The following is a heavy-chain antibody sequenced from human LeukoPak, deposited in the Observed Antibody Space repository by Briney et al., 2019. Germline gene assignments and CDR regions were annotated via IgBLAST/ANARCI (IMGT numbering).Heavy chain of an antibody. J-gene: IGHJ6*03. CDR1: GGSFSGYY. V-gene: IGHV4-34*01. D-gene: IGHD3-9*01. Sequence: KPSETLSLTCAVYGGSFSGYYWSWIRQPQGKGLEWIGEINHSGSTNYNPSLKSRVTISVDTSKNQFSLKLSSVTAADTAVYYCARASSYYDILTGPLAVGYMDVWGKGTTVTVSS. CDR2: INHSGST. CDR3: ARASSYYDILTGPLAVGYMDV.